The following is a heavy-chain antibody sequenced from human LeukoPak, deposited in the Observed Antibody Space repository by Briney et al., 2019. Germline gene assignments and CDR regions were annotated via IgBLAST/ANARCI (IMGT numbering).Heavy chain of an antibody. CDR2: IYHSGST. Sequence: KTSETLSLTCTVSGYSISSGYYWGWIRQPPGKGLEWIGSIYHSGSTYYNPSLKSRVTISVDTSKNQFSLKLSSVTAADTAVYYCARVKGSGSLMRNNWFDPWGQGTLVTVSS. V-gene: IGHV4-38-2*02. J-gene: IGHJ5*02. CDR3: ARVKGSGSLMRNNWFDP. D-gene: IGHD3-10*01. CDR1: GYSISSGYY.